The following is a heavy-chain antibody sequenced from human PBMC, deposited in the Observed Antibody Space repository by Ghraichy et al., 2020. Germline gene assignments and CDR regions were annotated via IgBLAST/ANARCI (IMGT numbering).Heavy chain of an antibody. CDR3: AKDAQSPGAINYYYYGMDV. V-gene: IGHV3-23*01. CDR1: GFTFSSYA. CDR2: ISGSGGST. J-gene: IGHJ6*02. Sequence: GESLTLSCAASGFTFSSYAMSWVRQAPGKGLEWVSAISGSGGSTYYADSVKGRFTISRDNSKNTLYRQMKSLRAEDTAVYYCAKDAQSPGAINYYYYGMDVWGQGTTVTVSS. D-gene: IGHD4/OR15-4a*01.